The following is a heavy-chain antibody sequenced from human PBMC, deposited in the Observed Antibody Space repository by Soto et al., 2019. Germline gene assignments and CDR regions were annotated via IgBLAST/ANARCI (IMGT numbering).Heavy chain of an antibody. CDR3: ERDGGSSGGGIDY. D-gene: IGHD6-19*01. J-gene: IGHJ4*02. Sequence: EVQLVESGGGLVQPGGSLRLSCAASGFTFSSYDMHWVRQATGKGLEWVSAIGTAGDTYYPGSVKGRFTISRENAKNSLYLQMTSLRAGVRSVYYCERDGGSSGGGIDYWGQGTLVTVSS. CDR1: GFTFSSYD. V-gene: IGHV3-13*04. CDR2: IGTAGDT.